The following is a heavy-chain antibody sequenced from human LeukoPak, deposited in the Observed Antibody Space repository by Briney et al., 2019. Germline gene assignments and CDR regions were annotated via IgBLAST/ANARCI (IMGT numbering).Heavy chain of an antibody. CDR2: ISGSGGNT. Sequence: GGSLRLSCAASGFSFSYNAMTWVRQSPGKGLEWVSAISGSGGNTYYADSVKGRFTISRDNSKSTLYLQMNSLRAEDTAVYYCAKGAYDYIEIAYFDYWGQGSLVTVSS. CDR1: GFSFSYNA. D-gene: IGHD5-12*01. CDR3: AKGAYDYIEIAYFDY. J-gene: IGHJ4*02. V-gene: IGHV3-23*01.